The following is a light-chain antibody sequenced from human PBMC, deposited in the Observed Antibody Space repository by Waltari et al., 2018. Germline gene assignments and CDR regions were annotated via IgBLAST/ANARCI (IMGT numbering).Light chain of an antibody. CDR1: KLGGNY. CDR3: QGWDFLTAV. CDR2: QDN. J-gene: IGLJ3*02. V-gene: IGLV3-1*01. Sequence: SYELAPPPSLSVSPGQPASITCAGDKLGGNYACWYQQTPCKSPVLVIYQDNKRPSGIPGRFSGSNSGDPGTLTISGTQAMDEADYYGQGWDFLTAVLGGGTKLTGL.